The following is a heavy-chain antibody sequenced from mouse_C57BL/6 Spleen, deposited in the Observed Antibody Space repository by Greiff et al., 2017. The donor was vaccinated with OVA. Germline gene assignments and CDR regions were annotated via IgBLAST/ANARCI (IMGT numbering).Heavy chain of an antibody. CDR3: ARQETAQAPYYVDD. J-gene: IGHJ2*01. Sequence: QVQLQQPGAELVRPGSSVKLSCKASGYTFTSYWMHWVKQRPIQGLEWIGNIYPSDSETHYNQKFKDKATLTVDKSSSTAYMQLSSLTPEDSAVYYCARQETAQAPYYVDDWGQGTTLTVAA. V-gene: IGHV1-52*01. CDR2: IYPSDSET. D-gene: IGHD3-2*02. CDR1: GYTFTSYW.